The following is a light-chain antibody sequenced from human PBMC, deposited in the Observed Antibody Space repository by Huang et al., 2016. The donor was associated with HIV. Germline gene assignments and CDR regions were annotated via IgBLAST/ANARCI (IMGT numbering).Light chain of an antibody. CDR3: QQYGSSPLT. CDR1: QSVSSSY. CDR2: GAS. J-gene: IGKJ1*01. V-gene: IGKV3-20*01. Sequence: EIVLTQSPGTLSLSPGERATLSCRASQSVSSSYLAWYQQTPGQAPRLLIFGASSRATGIPDRVSGSGSGTDFTLTISTLEPEDFAVYYCQQYGSSPLTFGQGTKVEIK.